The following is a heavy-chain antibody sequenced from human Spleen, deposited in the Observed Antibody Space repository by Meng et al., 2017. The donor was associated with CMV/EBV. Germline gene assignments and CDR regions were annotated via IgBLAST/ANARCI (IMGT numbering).Heavy chain of an antibody. Sequence: GESLKISCAASGFTFSSYAMSWVRQAPGKGLEWVSVIYSGGSSTYYADSVKGRFTISRDNSKNSLYLQMNSLRTEDTALYYCAKDGRGSSGGFYFDYWGQGTLVTVSS. CDR3: AKDGRGSSGGFYFDY. CDR2: IYSGGSST. V-gene: IGHV3-23*03. CDR1: GFTFSSYA. D-gene: IGHD6-6*01. J-gene: IGHJ4*02.